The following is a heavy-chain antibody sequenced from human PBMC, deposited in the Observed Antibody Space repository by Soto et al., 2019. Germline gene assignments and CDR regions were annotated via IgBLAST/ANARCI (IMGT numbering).Heavy chain of an antibody. Sequence: SVKVSCKASGGTFSSYTISWLRQAPGQGLEWMGRIIPILGIANYAQKFQGRVTITADKSTSTAYMELSSLRSDDTAVYYCARGANIAAPPLDYWGQGTLVTVS. CDR1: GGTFSSYT. CDR3: ARGANIAAPPLDY. CDR2: IIPILGIA. J-gene: IGHJ4*02. V-gene: IGHV1-69*02. D-gene: IGHD6-6*01.